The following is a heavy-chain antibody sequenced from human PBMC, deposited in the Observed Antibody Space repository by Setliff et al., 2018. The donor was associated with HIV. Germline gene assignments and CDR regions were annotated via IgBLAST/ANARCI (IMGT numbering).Heavy chain of an antibody. J-gene: IGHJ2*01. V-gene: IGHV4-4*07. CDR1: GGSTIGYH. Sequence: PSETLSLTCSVSGGSTIGYHWNWIRQPAGKGLEWIGRMYYTGATEYNPSLKSRVTVSVDTSQNQFSLKLTSVTAADTATYFCSRGPPFDRWGRGTLVTVSS. CDR2: MYYTGAT. CDR3: SRGPPFDR.